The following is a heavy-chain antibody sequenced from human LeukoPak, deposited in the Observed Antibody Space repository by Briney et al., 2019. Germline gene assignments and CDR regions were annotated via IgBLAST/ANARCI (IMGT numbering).Heavy chain of an antibody. CDR1: GFTFSSYA. V-gene: IGHV3-21*01. CDR3: ARGEGDYGGNFVGDY. D-gene: IGHD4-23*01. J-gene: IGHJ4*02. Sequence: GGSLRLSCAASGFTFSSYAMSWVRQAPGKGLEWVSSISSSSIYIYYADSLKGRFTISRDNAKNSLYLQMNSLRADDTAVYYCARGEGDYGGNFVGDYWGQGTLVTVSS. CDR2: ISSSSIYI.